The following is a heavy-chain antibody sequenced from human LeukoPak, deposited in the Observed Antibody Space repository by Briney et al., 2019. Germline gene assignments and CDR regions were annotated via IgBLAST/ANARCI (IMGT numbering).Heavy chain of an antibody. CDR3: ATSPGRVP. J-gene: IGHJ5*02. CDR2: IKQDGSEK. V-gene: IGHV3-7*01. D-gene: IGHD5-24*01. Sequence: GGSLRLSCAASGFTYSRYWLSWVRQAPGKGLEGVANIKQDGSEKYYVDSVKGRFTISRDNAKNSLYLQMNSLRAEDTAVYYCATSPGRVPWGEGTLVTVSA. CDR1: GFTYSRYW.